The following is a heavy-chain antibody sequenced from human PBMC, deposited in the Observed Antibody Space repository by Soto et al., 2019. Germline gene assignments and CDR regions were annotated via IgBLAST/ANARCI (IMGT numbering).Heavy chain of an antibody. Sequence: QVQLVQSGAEVKTPGSSVKVSCKASGGTFSSYSINWLRQAPGQGLEWMGRLIPMFGTTDYAQRFQGRVPFTADETTSTASMEVTNLTSEDTAVYYCARAVVLTFTRFYDMDVWSQGTTVTVSS. CDR3: ARAVVLTFTRFYDMDV. CDR2: LIPMFGTT. D-gene: IGHD3-9*01. J-gene: IGHJ6*02. V-gene: IGHV1-69*18. CDR1: GGTFSSYS.